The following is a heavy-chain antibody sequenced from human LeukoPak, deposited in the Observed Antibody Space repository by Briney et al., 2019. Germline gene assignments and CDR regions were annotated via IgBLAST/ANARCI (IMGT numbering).Heavy chain of an antibody. V-gene: IGHV4-4*07. CDR1: GGSISSYY. D-gene: IGHD2-15*01. CDR2: IYTSGST. J-gene: IGHJ5*02. Sequence: SETLSLNCIVSGGSISSYYWSWIRQPAGKGLEWIGRIYTSGSTNYNPSLKSRVTMSVDTSKNQFSLKLSSVTAADTAVYYCARVDGSCSGGNCPSGNWFDPWGQGTLVTVSS. CDR3: ARVDGSCSGGNCPSGNWFDP.